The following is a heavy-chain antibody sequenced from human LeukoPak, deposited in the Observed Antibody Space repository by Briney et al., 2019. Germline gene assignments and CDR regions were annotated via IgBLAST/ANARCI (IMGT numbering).Heavy chain of an antibody. D-gene: IGHD5-18*01. J-gene: IGHJ6*03. CDR3: ARVEYSYGPYYYYYYMDV. V-gene: IGHV1-2*02. Sequence: ASVKVSCKASGYTFTGYYMHWVRQAPGQGLEWMGWINPNSGGTNYAQKFQGRVTMTRDTSISTAYMELSRLRSGDTAVYYCARVEYSYGPYYYYYYMDVWGKGTTVTVSS. CDR1: GYTFTGYY. CDR2: INPNSGGT.